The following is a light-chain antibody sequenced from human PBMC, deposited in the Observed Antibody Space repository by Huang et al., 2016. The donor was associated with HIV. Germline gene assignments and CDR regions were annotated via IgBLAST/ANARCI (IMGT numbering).Light chain of an antibody. J-gene: IGKJ5*01. CDR1: QIIGSDY. CDR3: QQDYNFPIT. V-gene: IGKV3D-7*01. CDR2: GAS. Sequence: EIVMTQSPATLSLSPGERATLSCRASQIIGSDYLSWYQQKPGNAPRLLIYGASTGATGIPAGFGGSGCGTDFTLTISSLQPEDFAVYYCQQDYNFPITVGQGTRLEIK.